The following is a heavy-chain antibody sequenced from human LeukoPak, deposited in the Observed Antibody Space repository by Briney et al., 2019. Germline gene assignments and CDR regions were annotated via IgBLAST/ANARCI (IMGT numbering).Heavy chain of an antibody. CDR3: ARSPMVRGKNWFDP. J-gene: IGHJ5*02. V-gene: IGHV4-61*02. CDR1: GGSISSGSYY. D-gene: IGHD3-10*01. Sequence: PSETLSLTCTVSGGSISSGSYYWSWIRQPAGKGLEWIGRIYTSGSTNYNPSLKSRVTTSVDTSKNQFSLKLSSVTAADTAVYYCARSPMVRGKNWFDPWGQGTLVTVSS. CDR2: IYTSGST.